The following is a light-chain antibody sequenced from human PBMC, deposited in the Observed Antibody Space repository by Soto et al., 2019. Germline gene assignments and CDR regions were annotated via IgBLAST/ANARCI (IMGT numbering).Light chain of an antibody. CDR2: GAS. V-gene: IGKV3-15*01. CDR1: QSISSN. J-gene: IGKJ5*01. Sequence: EIVMTQSPTTLSVSPGQRATLSYKASQSISSNLAWYQQKPGQAPRLLIYGASTRATGIPGRLSGSGSGTEFTLSISRLEPEDSEIYYCQQYGDSSITFGQGTLLEIK. CDR3: QQYGDSSIT.